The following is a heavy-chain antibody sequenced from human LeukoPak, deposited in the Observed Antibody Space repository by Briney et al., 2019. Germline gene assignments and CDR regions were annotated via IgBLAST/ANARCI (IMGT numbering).Heavy chain of an antibody. CDR1: GGSISSGDYY. CDR2: IYYSGST. J-gene: IGHJ4*02. Sequence: PSQTLSLTCTVSGGSISSGDYYWSWIRQPPGKGLEWIGHIYYSGSTHYNPSLKSRVTISVDTSKNQFSLKLSSVTAADTAVYYCARAHYYGSGSYSFDYWGQGTLVTVSS. CDR3: ARAHYYGSGSYSFDY. D-gene: IGHD3-10*01. V-gene: IGHV4-30-4*01.